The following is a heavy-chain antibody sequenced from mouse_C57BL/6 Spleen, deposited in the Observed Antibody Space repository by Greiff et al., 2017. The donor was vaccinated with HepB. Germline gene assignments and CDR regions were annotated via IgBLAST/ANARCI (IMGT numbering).Heavy chain of an antibody. CDR1: GFTFTDYY. D-gene: IGHD2-4*01. J-gene: IGHJ1*03. CDR3: ARYNLRITRDVDV. Sequence: EVQVVESGGGLVQPGGSLSLSCAASGFTFTDYYMSWVRQPPGKALEWLGFIRNKANGYTKEYSASVKGRFTIARDNSQSILYLQMNALRAEDSATYYCARYNLRITRDVDVWGTGTTVTVSS. V-gene: IGHV7-3*01. CDR2: IRNKANGYTK.